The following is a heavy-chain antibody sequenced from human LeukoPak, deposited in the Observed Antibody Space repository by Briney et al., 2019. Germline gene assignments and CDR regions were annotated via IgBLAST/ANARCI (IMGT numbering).Heavy chain of an antibody. J-gene: IGHJ3*02. CDR2: ISGSGGST. CDR3: AKQTPRRRITMIVVVSSGAFDI. D-gene: IGHD3-22*01. Sequence: PGGSLRLSCAASGFTFSSYAMSWVRQAPGKGLEWVSAISGSGGSTYYADSVKGRFTISRDNSKNTLYLQMNSLRAEDTAVYYCAKQTPRRRITMIVVVSSGAFDIWGQGTMVTVSS. V-gene: IGHV3-23*01. CDR1: GFTFSSYA.